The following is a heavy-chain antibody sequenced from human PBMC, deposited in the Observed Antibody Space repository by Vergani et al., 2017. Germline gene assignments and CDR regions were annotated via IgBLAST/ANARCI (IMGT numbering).Heavy chain of an antibody. V-gene: IGHV1-69-2*01. CDR2: VELEDDET. CDR3: ATPQTVTTGGMEV. Sequence: VQLVQSGAEVKKPGATMKLSCKVSGYTFPDHYMHWVKQAPGKGLEWMGLVELEDDETIYAEKFKGRVTIAADTSTDTAHLELSSLRSEDTAVYYCATPQTVTTGGMEVWVQGTTVIVSS. D-gene: IGHD4-17*01. CDR1: GYTFPDHY. J-gene: IGHJ6*02.